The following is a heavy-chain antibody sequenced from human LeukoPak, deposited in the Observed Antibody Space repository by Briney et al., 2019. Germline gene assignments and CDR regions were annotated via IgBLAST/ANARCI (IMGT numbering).Heavy chain of an antibody. Sequence: GASVKVSCKASGYTFTSYGISWVRQAPGQGLEWMGWISAYNGNTNYAQKLQGRVTMTTDTSTSTAYMELRSLRSDDTAVYYCAREGAEYGSGSYYSFDYWGQGTLVTVSS. CDR2: ISAYNGNT. CDR3: AREGAEYGSGSYYSFDY. J-gene: IGHJ4*02. D-gene: IGHD3-10*01. V-gene: IGHV1-18*01. CDR1: GYTFTSYG.